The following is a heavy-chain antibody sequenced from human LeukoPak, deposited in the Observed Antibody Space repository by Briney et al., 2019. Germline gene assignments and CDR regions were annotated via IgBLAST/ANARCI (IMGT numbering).Heavy chain of an antibody. Sequence: ASVKVSCKASGYTFTSYYMHWVRQAPGQGLEWMGITNPSGGSTSYAQKFQGRVTMTRDTSTSTVYMELSSLRSEDTAVYYCARQAIAAAGNVNGVDYWGQGTLVTVSS. J-gene: IGHJ4*02. CDR3: ARQAIAAAGNVNGVDY. D-gene: IGHD6-13*01. CDR1: GYTFTSYY. V-gene: IGHV1-46*01. CDR2: TNPSGGST.